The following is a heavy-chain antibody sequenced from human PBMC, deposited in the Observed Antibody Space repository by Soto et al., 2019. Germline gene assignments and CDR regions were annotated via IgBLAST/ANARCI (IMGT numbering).Heavy chain of an antibody. CDR3: ARPPPLGYFDY. J-gene: IGHJ4*02. V-gene: IGHV4-30-4*01. CDR1: GGSISSGDYY. Sequence: QVQLQESGPGLVKPSQTLSLTCTVSGGSISSGDYYWSWIRQPPGKGLEWIGYIYYSGSTYYNPPLKSRVTISLATSRTQFSLKLSSVTAADTAVYYCARPPPLGYFDYWGQGTLVTVSS. CDR2: IYYSGST.